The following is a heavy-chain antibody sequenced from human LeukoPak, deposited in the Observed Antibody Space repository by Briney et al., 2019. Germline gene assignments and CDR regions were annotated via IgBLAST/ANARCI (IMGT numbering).Heavy chain of an antibody. CDR3: ARGSIAAAGTNC. CDR2: IIPILGIA. V-gene: IGHV1-69*02. Sequence: SVKVSCKASGATFSSYTISWVRQAPGQGLEWMGRIIPILGIANYAQKFQGRVTITADKSTSTAYMELSSLRSQDTAVYDCARGSIAAAGTNCWGQGTLVTVSS. D-gene: IGHD6-13*01. J-gene: IGHJ4*02. CDR1: GATFSSYT.